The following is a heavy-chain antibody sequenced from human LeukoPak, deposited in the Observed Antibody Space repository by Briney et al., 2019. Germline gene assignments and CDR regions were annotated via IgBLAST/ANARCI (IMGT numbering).Heavy chain of an antibody. J-gene: IGHJ4*02. D-gene: IGHD4-17*01. CDR2: ISYEGSHK. CDR1: GVTFSSFG. Sequence: GGSLRLSCAASGVTFSSFGMQWLRQAPGKGLEWVAVISYEGSHKYYGDSMKGRFTISRDNSKNTLYLQMTSLRTEDTAVYYCAHHYGDYRYPGYWGRGTLVTVSS. CDR3: AHHYGDYRYPGY. V-gene: IGHV3-30*03.